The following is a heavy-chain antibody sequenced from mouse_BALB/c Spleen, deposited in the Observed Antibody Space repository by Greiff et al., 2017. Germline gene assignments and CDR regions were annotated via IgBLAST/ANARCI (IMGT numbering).Heavy chain of an antibody. CDR3: ARHIPLSTMITTRAMDY. Sequence: EVMLVESGGGLVQPGGSLKLSCAASGFTFSSYTMSWVRQTPEKRLEWVAYISNGGGSTYYPDTVKGRFTISRDNAKNTLYLQMSSLKSEDTAMYYCARHIPLSTMITTRAMDYWGQGTSVTVSS. CDR2: ISNGGGST. J-gene: IGHJ4*01. V-gene: IGHV5-12-2*01. D-gene: IGHD2-4*01. CDR1: GFTFSSYT.